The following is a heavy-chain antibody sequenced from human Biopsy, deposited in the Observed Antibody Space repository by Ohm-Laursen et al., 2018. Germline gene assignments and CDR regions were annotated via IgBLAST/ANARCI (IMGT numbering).Heavy chain of an antibody. V-gene: IGHV4-4*09. D-gene: IGHD2-15*01. CDR1: GVSITAYY. Sequence: SDTLSLTWTVSGVSITAYYWSWIRQPPGKGLECIGNIHHSGSTNYNPSLKSRLTISVDTSKNQFSLKLSSVTAADTAVYYCARMDCSGGSCHYYSYGMDVWGQGTTVTVS. CDR3: ARMDCSGGSCHYYSYGMDV. CDR2: IHHSGST. J-gene: IGHJ6*02.